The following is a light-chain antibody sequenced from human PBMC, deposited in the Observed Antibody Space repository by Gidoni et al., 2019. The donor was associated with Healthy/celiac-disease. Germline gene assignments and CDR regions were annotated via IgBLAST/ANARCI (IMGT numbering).Light chain of an antibody. V-gene: IGKV3-11*01. CDR3: QQRERT. J-gene: IGKJ1*01. CDR1: QSVSSY. CDR2: DAS. Sequence: IVLTQSPATLSLSPGERATLTCRASQSVSSYLAWYQQKPGQAPRLLIYDASNRATGIPARFSGSGSGTDFTLTISSLEPEDFAVYYCQQRERTFGQGTKVEIK.